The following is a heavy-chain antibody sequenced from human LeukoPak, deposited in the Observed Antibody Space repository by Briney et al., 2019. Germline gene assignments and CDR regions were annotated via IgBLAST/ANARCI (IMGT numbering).Heavy chain of an antibody. CDR2: VKSDGSST. D-gene: IGHD1-26*01. CDR3: ARGGSPPEALGDTFDV. J-gene: IGHJ3*01. Sequence: PGGSLRLSCAASGFTFSSYWMHWVRQAPGKGLVWVSRVKSDGSSTNYADSVKGRFTVSRDNAKNTLILQMNSLRAEDTAVYYCARGGSPPEALGDTFDVWGLGTLVTVSS. CDR1: GFTFSSYW. V-gene: IGHV3-74*01.